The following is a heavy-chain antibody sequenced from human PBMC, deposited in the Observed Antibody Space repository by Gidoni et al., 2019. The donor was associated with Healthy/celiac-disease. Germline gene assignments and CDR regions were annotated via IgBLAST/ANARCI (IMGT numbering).Heavy chain of an antibody. CDR2: ISWNSGSI. Sequence: EVQPVESGGGLVQPGRSLRLSCAASGFTFDDYAMHWVRQAPGKGLEWVSGISWNSGSIGYADSVKGRFTISRDNAKNSLYLQMNSLRAEDTALYYCAKGDSSSWYAGYFDLWGRGTLVTVSS. CDR1: GFTFDDYA. J-gene: IGHJ2*01. CDR3: AKGDSSSWYAGYFDL. D-gene: IGHD6-13*01. V-gene: IGHV3-9*01.